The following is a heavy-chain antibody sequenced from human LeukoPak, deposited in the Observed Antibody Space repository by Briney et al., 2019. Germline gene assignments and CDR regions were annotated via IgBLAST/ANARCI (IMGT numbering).Heavy chain of an antibody. CDR1: GGSVSSYY. V-gene: IGHV4-59*02. CDR3: ARDSGFGELYYFDY. Sequence: SETLSLTCTVSGGSVSSYYWSWIRQPPGKGLEWIGYIYYSGSTNYNPSLKSRVTISVDTSKNQFSLKLSSVTAADTAVYYCARDSGFGELYYFDYWGQGTLVTVSS. CDR2: IYYSGST. D-gene: IGHD3-10*01. J-gene: IGHJ4*02.